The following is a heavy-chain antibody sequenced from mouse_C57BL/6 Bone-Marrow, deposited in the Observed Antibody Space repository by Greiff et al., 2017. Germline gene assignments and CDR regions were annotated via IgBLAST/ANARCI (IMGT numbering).Heavy chain of an antibody. D-gene: IGHD3-2*02. Sequence: QVQLQQSGAELVKPGASVKLSCKASGYTFTEYPIHWVKQRSGQGLEWIGWFYPGSGSIKYNEKFKDKATLTADKSSSTVYMELSRLTSEDSAVYFCARHEDKRGQLRLRFAYWGQGTLVTVSA. J-gene: IGHJ3*01. CDR3: ARHEDKRGQLRLRFAY. CDR1: GYTFTEYP. CDR2: FYPGSGSI. V-gene: IGHV1-62-2*01.